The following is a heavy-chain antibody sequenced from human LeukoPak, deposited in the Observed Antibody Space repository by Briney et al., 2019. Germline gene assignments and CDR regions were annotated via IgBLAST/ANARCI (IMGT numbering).Heavy chain of an antibody. Sequence: PSETLSLTCTVSGGSISSYYWNWIRQPPGKGLEWLGYVFYNGATNYNPSLQSRVTISVDTSKNQFSLTLTSVTAADTAVYSCVRGGPGSCHYFYMDVWGRGTTVTVSS. CDR2: VFYNGAT. J-gene: IGHJ6*03. D-gene: IGHD1-14*01. V-gene: IGHV4-59*01. CDR3: VRGGPGSCHYFYMDV. CDR1: GGSISSYY.